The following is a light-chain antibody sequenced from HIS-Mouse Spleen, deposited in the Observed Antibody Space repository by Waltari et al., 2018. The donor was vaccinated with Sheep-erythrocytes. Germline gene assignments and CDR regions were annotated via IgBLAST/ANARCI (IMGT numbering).Light chain of an antibody. CDR3: CSYAGSSTPWV. V-gene: IGLV2-23*01. CDR2: EGS. CDR1: SSDGGIYNL. Sequence: QSALTQPASVSGSPGQSITISCTGTSSDGGIYNLVSWYQQHPGKAPKLMIYEGSKLPSGVSNRFSGSKSGNTASLTISGLQAEDEADYYCCSYAGSSTPWVFGGGTKLTVL. J-gene: IGLJ3*02.